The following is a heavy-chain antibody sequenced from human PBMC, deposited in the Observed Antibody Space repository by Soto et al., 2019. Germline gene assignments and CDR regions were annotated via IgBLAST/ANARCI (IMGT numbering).Heavy chain of an antibody. CDR2: ISWNSGSI. J-gene: IGHJ4*02. Sequence: GGSLRLSCAASGFTFDDYAMHWVRQAPGKGLEWVSGISWNSGSIGYADSVKGRFTISRDNAKNSLYLQMNSLRAEDTALYYCARDFSYSISSRFDYWGQGTLVTVSS. V-gene: IGHV3-9*01. CDR3: ARDFSYSISSRFDY. D-gene: IGHD6-6*01. CDR1: GFTFDDYA.